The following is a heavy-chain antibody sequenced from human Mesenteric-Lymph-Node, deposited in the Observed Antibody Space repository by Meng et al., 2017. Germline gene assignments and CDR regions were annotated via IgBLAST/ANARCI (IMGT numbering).Heavy chain of an antibody. Sequence: SETLSLTCAVYGGSFSGYYWSWIRQPPGKGLEWIGEINHSGSTNYNPSLKSRVTISVDTSKNQFSLKLRSVSAADTAVFYCARVLVPGYFDYWGQGTLVTVSS. V-gene: IGHV4-34*01. CDR3: ARVLVPGYFDY. J-gene: IGHJ4*02. CDR2: INHSGST. CDR1: GGSFSGYY. D-gene: IGHD6-6*01.